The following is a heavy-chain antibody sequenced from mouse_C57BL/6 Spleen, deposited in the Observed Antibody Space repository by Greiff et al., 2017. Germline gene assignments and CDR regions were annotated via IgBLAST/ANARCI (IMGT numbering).Heavy chain of an antibody. J-gene: IGHJ1*03. CDR3: YYGSTWYFDV. D-gene: IGHD1-1*01. CDR2: INPTNGGT. Sequence: VQLQQPGTELVKPGASVKLSCKASGYTFTSYWIHWVKQRPGQGLEWIGNINPTNGGTNYNETFKSKVTLTVDKSSSTACMQLISLTSEDSAVYYCYYGSTWYFDVWGTGTTVTVSS. CDR1: GYTFTSYW. V-gene: IGHV1-53*01.